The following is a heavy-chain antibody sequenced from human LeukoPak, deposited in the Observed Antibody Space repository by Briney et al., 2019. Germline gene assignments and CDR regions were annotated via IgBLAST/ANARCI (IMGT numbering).Heavy chain of an antibody. CDR3: ATLGNQNGGFEDFRIDY. D-gene: IGHD3-10*01. J-gene: IGHJ4*02. Sequence: GESLTISCKGSGYSFTSYWIGWVRQTPGKGLEWMGVIYPGDSDTRYSPSFQGQVTISADQSISTAYLQSSSLKASDTAMYFCATLGNQNGGFEDFRIDYWGQGTPVTVSS. V-gene: IGHV5-51*01. CDR1: GYSFTSYW. CDR2: IYPGDSDT.